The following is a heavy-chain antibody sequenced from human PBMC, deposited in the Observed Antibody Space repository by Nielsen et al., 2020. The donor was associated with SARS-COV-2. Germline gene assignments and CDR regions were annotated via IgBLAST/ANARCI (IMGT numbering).Heavy chain of an antibody. V-gene: IGHV3-9*01. CDR2: ISWNSGSI. J-gene: IGHJ6*02. Sequence: SLKISCAASGFTFDDYAMHWVRQAPGKGLEWVSGISWNSGSIGYADSVKGRFTISRDNAKNSLYLQMNSLRGGDTALYYCAKVLYTSEWEPTIFGMDVWGQGTPVTVSS. CDR1: GFTFDDYA. CDR3: AKVLYTSEWEPTIFGMDV. D-gene: IGHD3-9*01.